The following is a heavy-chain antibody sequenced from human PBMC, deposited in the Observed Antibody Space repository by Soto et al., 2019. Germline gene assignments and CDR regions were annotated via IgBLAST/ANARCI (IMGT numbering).Heavy chain of an antibody. J-gene: IGHJ6*02. CDR1: GDSVSSNSAA. D-gene: IGHD1-26*01. CDR3: ARDRAVRGSYERDYYYYGMDV. Sequence: SQTLSLTCAISGDSVSSNSAAWNWIRQSPSRGLEWLGRTYYRSKWYNDYAVSVKSRITINPDTSKNQFSLQLNSVTPEDTAVYYCARDRAVRGSYERDYYYYGMDVWGQGTTVTVSS. CDR2: TYYRSKWYN. V-gene: IGHV6-1*01.